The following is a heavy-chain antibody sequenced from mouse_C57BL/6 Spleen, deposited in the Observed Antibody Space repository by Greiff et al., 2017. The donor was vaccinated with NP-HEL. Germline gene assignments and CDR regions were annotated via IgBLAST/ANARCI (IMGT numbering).Heavy chain of an antibody. V-gene: IGHV14-4*01. CDR2: IDPENGDT. Sequence: VQLQQSGAELVRPGASVKLSCTASGFNIKDDYMHWVKQRPEQGLEWIGWIDPENGDTEYASKFKGKATITAGTSSNTAYLQLSSLTSEDTTVYYCTTAYYAMDYWGQGTSVTVSS. CDR3: TTAYYAMDY. J-gene: IGHJ4*01. CDR1: GFNIKDDY.